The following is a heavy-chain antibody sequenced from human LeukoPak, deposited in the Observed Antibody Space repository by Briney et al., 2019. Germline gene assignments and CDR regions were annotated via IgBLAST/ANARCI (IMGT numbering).Heavy chain of an antibody. V-gene: IGHV4-4*07. CDR1: GFTFSSYE. Sequence: GSLRLSCAASGFTFSSYEMNWVRQAPGKGLEWIGRIDTSGSTNYNPSLKSRVTMSVDTSKNQFSLKLSSVTAADTAVYYCARDYIAVAGISNDAFDIWGQGTMVTVSS. CDR2: IDTSGST. CDR3: ARDYIAVAGISNDAFDI. J-gene: IGHJ3*02. D-gene: IGHD6-19*01.